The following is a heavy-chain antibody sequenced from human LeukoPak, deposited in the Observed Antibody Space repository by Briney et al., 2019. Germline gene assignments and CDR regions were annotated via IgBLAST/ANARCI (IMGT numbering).Heavy chain of an antibody. CDR1: GFTFSSYS. J-gene: IGHJ4*02. CDR2: ISSSSSYI. Sequence: GGSLRLSCAASGFTFSSYSMNWVRQAPGKGLEWVSSISSSSSYIYYADSVKGRFTISRDNAKNSLYLQMNSLRAEDTAVYYCARDDLWSGYPPPYFDYWGQGTLVTVSS. D-gene: IGHD3-3*01. CDR3: ARDDLWSGYPPPYFDY. V-gene: IGHV3-21*01.